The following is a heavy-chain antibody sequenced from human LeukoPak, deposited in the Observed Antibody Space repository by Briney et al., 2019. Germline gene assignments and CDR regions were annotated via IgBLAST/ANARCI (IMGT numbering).Heavy chain of an antibody. V-gene: IGHV3-33*01. CDR2: IWYDGSNK. Sequence: PGGSLRLSCAASGXTFSSYGMHWVRQAPGKGLEWVAVIWYDGSNKYYADPVKGRFTISRDNSKNTLYLQMNSLRAEDTAVYYCARDEGGYYSPFDYWGQGTLVTVSS. CDR1: GXTFSSYG. J-gene: IGHJ4*02. CDR3: ARDEGGYYSPFDY. D-gene: IGHD2-21*02.